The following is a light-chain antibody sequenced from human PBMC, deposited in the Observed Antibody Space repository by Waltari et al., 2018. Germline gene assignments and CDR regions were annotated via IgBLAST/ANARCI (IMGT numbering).Light chain of an antibody. V-gene: IGKV1-5*03. CDR2: KAS. Sequence: DIQITQPPSTLSASVGDRVTITCRASQSISSWLAWYQQKPGKAPKLLIYKASSLESGVPSRFSGSGSGTEFTLTISSLQPDDFATYYCQQYNSYPYTFGQGTKLEIK. J-gene: IGKJ2*01. CDR1: QSISSW. CDR3: QQYNSYPYT.